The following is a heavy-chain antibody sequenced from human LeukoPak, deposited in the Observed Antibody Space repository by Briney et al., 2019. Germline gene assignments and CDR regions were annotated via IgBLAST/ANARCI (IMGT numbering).Heavy chain of an antibody. V-gene: IGHV4-30-4*01. CDR1: GGSISSGDYY. J-gene: IGHJ4*02. Sequence: SETLSLTCTVSGGSISSGDYYWSWIRQPPGKGLEWIGYIYYSGSTYYNPSLKSRVTISVDTSKNQFSLKLSSVTAADTAVYYCARVQYSSSSSIDYRGQGTLVTVSS. D-gene: IGHD6-13*01. CDR3: ARVQYSSSSSIDY. CDR2: IYYSGST.